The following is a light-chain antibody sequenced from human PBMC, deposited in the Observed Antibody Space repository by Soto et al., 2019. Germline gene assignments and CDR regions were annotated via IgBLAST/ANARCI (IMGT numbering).Light chain of an antibody. V-gene: IGKV1-39*01. J-gene: IGKJ5*01. CDR3: QQTYSTLFT. CDR2: AAS. CDR1: QSISSY. Sequence: DIQMTQSPSSLSAFIGDRVTITCRTSQSISSYLNWYQQKPGKAPKLLIYAASSLQSGVPSRFSGSGSGADFTLTISNLQPEDFAIYYCQQTYSTLFTFGQGTRLEIK.